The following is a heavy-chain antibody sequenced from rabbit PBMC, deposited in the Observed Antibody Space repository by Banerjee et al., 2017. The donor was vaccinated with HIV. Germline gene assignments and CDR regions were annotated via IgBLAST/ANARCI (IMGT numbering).Heavy chain of an antibody. J-gene: IGHJ6*01. CDR1: GIDFSSYY. D-gene: IGHD1-1*01. V-gene: IGHV1S45*01. CDR2: IYGGSSGTT. Sequence: QEQLKESGGGLVTPGGNLTLTCKASGIDFSSYYMCWVRQAPGKGLELIACIYGGSSGTTYYASWAKGRFTISKTSSTTVTLQMTSLTAADTATYFCARRSGGYDVWGPGTLVTVS. CDR3: ARRSGGYDV.